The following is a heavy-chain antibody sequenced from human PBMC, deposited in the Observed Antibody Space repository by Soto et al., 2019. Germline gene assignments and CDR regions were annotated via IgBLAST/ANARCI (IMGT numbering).Heavy chain of an antibody. CDR1: GYTFTSYG. J-gene: IGHJ3*02. Sequence: WASVKVSCKASGYTFTSYGISWVRQAPGQGLEWMGWISAYNGNTNYAQKLQGRVTMTTDTSTSTAYMELRSLRSDDTAVYYCATDLVLRGAGAFDIWGQGTMVTVSS. D-gene: IGHD6-6*01. CDR2: ISAYNGNT. CDR3: ATDLVLRGAGAFDI. V-gene: IGHV1-18*04.